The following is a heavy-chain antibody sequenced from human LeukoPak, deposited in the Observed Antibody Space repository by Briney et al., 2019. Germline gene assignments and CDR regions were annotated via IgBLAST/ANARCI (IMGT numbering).Heavy chain of an antibody. CDR3: ARDRRGYSYGGMDV. CDR1: GYTFIGYS. CDR2: ITPYNGNT. J-gene: IGHJ6*03. V-gene: IGHV1-18*01. Sequence: ASVKVSCKASGYTFIGYSISWVRQAPGHGLEWMGWITPYNGNTNYVQNFQGRVTMTTDTSTSTAYMELRSLRSDDTAVYYCARDRRGYSYGGMDVWGKGTTVTVSS. D-gene: IGHD5-18*01.